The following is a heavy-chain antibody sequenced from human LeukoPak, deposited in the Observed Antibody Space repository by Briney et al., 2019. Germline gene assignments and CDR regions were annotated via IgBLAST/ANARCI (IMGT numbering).Heavy chain of an antibody. D-gene: IGHD3-22*01. V-gene: IGHV3-48*03. CDR1: GFTFSSYE. CDR2: ISSSGSTI. J-gene: IGHJ4*02. Sequence: GSLRLSCAASGFTFSSYEMNWVRQAPGKGLEWLSYISSSGSTIYYADSVKGRFTISRDNAKNSLYLQMNSLRAEDTAVYYCTSKTVYYDSSGYYPLKNYWGQGTLVTVSS. CDR3: TSKTVYYDSSGYYPLKNY.